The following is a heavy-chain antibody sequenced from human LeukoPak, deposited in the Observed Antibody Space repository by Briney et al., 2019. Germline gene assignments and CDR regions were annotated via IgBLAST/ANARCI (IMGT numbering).Heavy chain of an antibody. Sequence: SVKVSCMASGGTFSSYAICWVRPGPGQGLEWVGRIIPVLGIANYAQKFQGRVTITADKSTSTAYMELSSLRAEDTAVYYCARGKVVVTAFHYYYYGMDVWGQETTVTVSS. CDR1: GGTFSSYA. D-gene: IGHD2-21*02. CDR2: IIPVLGIA. V-gene: IGHV1-69*04. J-gene: IGHJ6*02. CDR3: ARGKVVVTAFHYYYYGMDV.